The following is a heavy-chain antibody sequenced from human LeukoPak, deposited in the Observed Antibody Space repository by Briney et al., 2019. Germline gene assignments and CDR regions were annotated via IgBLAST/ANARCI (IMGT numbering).Heavy chain of an antibody. D-gene: IGHD3-3*01. V-gene: IGHV4-61*02. J-gene: IGHJ6*03. CDR2: IYTSGST. CDR1: GDSISSGSYY. CDR3: ARDRRGKSYYDFWSGSHYYYYMDV. Sequence: SETLSLTCTVSGDSISSGSYYWSWIRQPAGKGLEWIGRIYTSGSTNYNPSLKSRVTISINTSKNQFSLKLSSVTAADTAVYYCARDRRGKSYYDFWSGSHYYYYMDVWGKGTTVTVSS.